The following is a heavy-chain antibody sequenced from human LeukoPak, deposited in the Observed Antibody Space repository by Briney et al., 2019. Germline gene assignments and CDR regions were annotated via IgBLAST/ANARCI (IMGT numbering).Heavy chain of an antibody. D-gene: IGHD6-6*01. CDR2: ISYDGSKK. V-gene: IGHV3-30*18. Sequence: GGSLRLSCAASGFTFSTYGMHWVRQAPGKGLEWVAVISYDGSKKYYADSVKGRFTISRDNSKNTLYRQMNSLRAEDTAVYYCAKGNSSSGGFDYWGQGTLVTVSS. J-gene: IGHJ4*02. CDR3: AKGNSSSGGFDY. CDR1: GFTFSTYG.